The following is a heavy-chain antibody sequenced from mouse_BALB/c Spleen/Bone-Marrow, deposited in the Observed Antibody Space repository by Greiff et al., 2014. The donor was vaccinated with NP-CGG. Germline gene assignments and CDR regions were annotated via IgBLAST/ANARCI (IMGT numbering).Heavy chain of an antibody. CDR1: GFSITSGYY. V-gene: IGHV3-6*02. D-gene: IGHD1-1*02. J-gene: IGHJ1*01. CDR3: ARALGSYVWYFDV. CDR2: ITFDGSY. Sequence: VQLKESGPSLMKPSQSLSLTCSVTGFSITSGYYWNWIRQFPGHTLEWMGYITFDGSYDYNPSLKNRISITRDTSNNQFFLKLSSVTAEDTASYYCARALGSYVWYFDVWGAGTTVTVSS.